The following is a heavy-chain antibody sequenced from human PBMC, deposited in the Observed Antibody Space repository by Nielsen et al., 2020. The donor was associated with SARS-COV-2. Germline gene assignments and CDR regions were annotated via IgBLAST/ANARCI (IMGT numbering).Heavy chain of an antibody. CDR2: ISYDGSNK. J-gene: IGHJ4*02. CDR1: GFTFSSYA. Sequence: GESLKISCAASGFTFSSYAMHWVRQAPGKGLEWVAVISYDGSNKYYADSVKGRFTISRDNSKNTLYLQMNSLRAEDTAVYYCARVHDYGPWGDSWGQGTLVTVSS. CDR3: ARVHDYGPWGDS. D-gene: IGHD4-17*01. V-gene: IGHV3-30*04.